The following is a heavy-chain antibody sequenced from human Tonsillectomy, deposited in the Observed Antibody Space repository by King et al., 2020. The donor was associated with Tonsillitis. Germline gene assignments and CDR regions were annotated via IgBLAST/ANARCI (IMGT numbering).Heavy chain of an antibody. CDR2: ISSSSSYT. CDR1: GFTFSDYY. Sequence: VLLWVSGGGLVKPGGSLRLSCAASGFTFSDYYMSWVRQAPGKGLEWVSYISSSSSYTNYADSVKGRFTISRDNAKNSLYLQLNSLRAEDTAVYYCARFVGELLYSFDYWGQGTLVTVSS. D-gene: IGHD3-10*01. CDR3: ARFVGELLYSFDY. V-gene: IGHV3-11*03. J-gene: IGHJ4*02.